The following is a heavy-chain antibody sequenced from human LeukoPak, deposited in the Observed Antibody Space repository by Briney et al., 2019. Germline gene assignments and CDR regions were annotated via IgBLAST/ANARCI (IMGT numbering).Heavy chain of an antibody. V-gene: IGHV3-66*01. Sequence: PGGSLILSCAASGFTVSSNFMSWVRQAPGKGLEWVSIIHSGGATYYADSVKGRFTISRDSAKNSLYLQMNSLRAEDTAVYYCARGPYSSNWYVDYWGQGTLVTVAS. CDR2: IHSGGAT. J-gene: IGHJ4*02. D-gene: IGHD6-13*01. CDR3: ARGPYSSNWYVDY. CDR1: GFTVSSNF.